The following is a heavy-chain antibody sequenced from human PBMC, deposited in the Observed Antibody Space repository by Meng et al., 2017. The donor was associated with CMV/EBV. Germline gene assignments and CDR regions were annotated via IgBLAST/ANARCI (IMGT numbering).Heavy chain of an antibody. CDR3: ARGGLGWFDP. D-gene: IGHD6-19*01. V-gene: IGHV3-23*01. Sequence: GESLKISCVASGFTFSSYGMTWVRQAPGKGLEWVSTITGTTGDTYYADSVKGRFTISRDNSKNTLYLQMNSLRAEDTAVYYCARGGLGWFDPWGQGTLVTVSS. CDR1: GFTFSSYG. J-gene: IGHJ5*02. CDR2: ITGTTGDT.